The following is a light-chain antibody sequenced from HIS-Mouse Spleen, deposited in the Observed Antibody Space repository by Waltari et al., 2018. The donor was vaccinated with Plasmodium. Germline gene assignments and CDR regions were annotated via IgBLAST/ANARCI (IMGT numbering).Light chain of an antibody. Sequence: SYVLTHQPSLSAAPGQTARINWWRNNLGRKRVYCSQQKPGQAPGLVVSDDSDRPSGIPARFSGSNSGNTATLTISRVEAGDEADYYCQVWDSSSDHPSVVFGGGTKLTVL. CDR3: QVWDSSSDHPSVV. CDR1: NLGRKR. V-gene: IGLV3-21*02. CDR2: DDS. J-gene: IGLJ2*01.